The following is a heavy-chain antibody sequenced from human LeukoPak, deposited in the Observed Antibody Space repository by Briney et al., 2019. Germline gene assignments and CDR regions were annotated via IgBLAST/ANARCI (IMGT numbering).Heavy chain of an antibody. D-gene: IGHD3-22*01. CDR2: IYYSGST. CDR1: GGSISSGGYY. Sequence: SETLSLTCTVSGGSISSGGYYWSWIRQHPGKGLEWIGYIYYSGSTYYNPSLKSRVTISVDTSKNQFSLELSSVTAADTAVYYCARGGDSSSFDYWGQGTLVTVSS. J-gene: IGHJ4*02. CDR3: ARGGDSSSFDY. V-gene: IGHV4-31*03.